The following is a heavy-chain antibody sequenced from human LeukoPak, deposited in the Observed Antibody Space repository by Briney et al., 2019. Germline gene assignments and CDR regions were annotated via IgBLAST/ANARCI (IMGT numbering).Heavy chain of an antibody. Sequence: SETLSLTCTVSGYSISSGYYWGWIRQPPGKGLEWIGSIYHSGSTYYNPSLKSRVTISVDTSKNQFSLKLSSVTAADTAVYYCALTRYGDYVDYWGQGTLVTVSS. J-gene: IGHJ4*02. CDR3: ALTRYGDYVDY. D-gene: IGHD4-17*01. CDR2: IYHSGST. CDR1: GYSISSGYY. V-gene: IGHV4-38-2*02.